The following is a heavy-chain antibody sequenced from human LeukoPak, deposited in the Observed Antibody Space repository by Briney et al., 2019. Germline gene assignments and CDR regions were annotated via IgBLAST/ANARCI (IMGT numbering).Heavy chain of an antibody. D-gene: IGHD3-10*01. CDR2: IAYHGNTE. CDR3: AKDRGRAGGNYFDY. J-gene: IGHJ4*02. CDR1: GFTISSHG. Sequence: GTSLRLSCAVSGFTISSHGMHWVRQAPGKGPEWVAMIAYHGNTEYYGDSVKGRFTISRDNSKNTLYLQMNSLRAEDTAVYYCAKDRGRAGGNYFDYWGQGTLVTVSS. V-gene: IGHV3-30*18.